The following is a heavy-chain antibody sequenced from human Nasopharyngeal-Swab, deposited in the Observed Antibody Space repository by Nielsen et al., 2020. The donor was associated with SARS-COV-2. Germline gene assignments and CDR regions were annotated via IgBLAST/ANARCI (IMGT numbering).Heavy chain of an antibody. D-gene: IGHD1-26*01. CDR2: IRSKIYSGAP. CDR3: ARSVGSFYGQGAFDI. CDR1: GFTFDAYA. V-gene: IGHV3-49*01. Sequence: GESLKISCTTSGFTFDAYAMSWFRQAPGKGLEWVGFIRSKIYSGAPDYAASVKGRFTISRDGAESIAFLQMNSLETEDTGVYYCARSVGSFYGQGAFDIWGQGTMVTVSS. J-gene: IGHJ3*02.